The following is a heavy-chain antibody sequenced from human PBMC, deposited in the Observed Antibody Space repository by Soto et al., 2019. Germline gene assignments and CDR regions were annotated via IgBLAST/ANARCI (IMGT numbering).Heavy chain of an antibody. V-gene: IGHV1-18*01. J-gene: IGHJ4*02. CDR3: ARRASYYYDSSGYYSFDY. CDR1: GYTFTSYG. D-gene: IGHD3-22*01. CDR2: ISAYNGNT. Sequence: ASVKVSCKASGYTFTSYGISWVRQAPGQGLEWMGWISAYNGNTNYAQKLQGRVTMTTDTSTSTAYMELSSLRSEDTAVYYCARRASYYYDSSGYYSFDYWGQGTLVTVSS.